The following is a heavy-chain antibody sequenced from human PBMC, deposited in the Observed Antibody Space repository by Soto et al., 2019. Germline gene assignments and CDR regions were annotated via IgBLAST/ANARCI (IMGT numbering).Heavy chain of an antibody. CDR3: ARVSGGSYFDS. Sequence: EVQLVETGGGLIQPGGSLRLSCAASGVTVSGNYMTWVRQAPGKGLEWVSVIYSGGSTYYADSVKGRFTISRDIPKNPVYLQLNNLRAEDTAVYYCARVSGGSYFDSWCQGTLVTVSS. V-gene: IGHV3-53*02. CDR2: IYSGGST. D-gene: IGHD2-15*01. CDR1: GVTVSGNY. J-gene: IGHJ4*02.